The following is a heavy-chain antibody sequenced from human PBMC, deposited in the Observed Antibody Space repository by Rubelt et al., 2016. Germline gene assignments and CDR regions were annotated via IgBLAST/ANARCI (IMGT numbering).Heavy chain of an antibody. CDR2: LIPIFGTA. J-gene: IGHJ6*02. Sequence: QVQLVQSGAEVKKPGSSVKVSCKASGGTFSSYAISWVRQAPGQGLEWMGGLIPIFGTANYAQKFQGRVTITADESTSTAYMELSSLGYEDTAVYDCARSEKDTAMNGYYGMDVWGQGTTVTVSS. V-gene: IGHV1-69*01. CDR1: GGTFSSYA. D-gene: IGHD5-18*01. CDR3: ARSEKDTAMNGYYGMDV.